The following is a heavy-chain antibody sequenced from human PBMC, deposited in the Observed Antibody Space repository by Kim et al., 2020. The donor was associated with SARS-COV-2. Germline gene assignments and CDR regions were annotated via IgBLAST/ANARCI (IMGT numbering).Heavy chain of an antibody. V-gene: IGHV4-59*13. Sequence: SETLSLTCTVSGGSISSYYWSWIRQPPGKGREWIGYIYYSGSTNYNPSLKSRVTISVDTSKNQFSLKLSSVTAADTAVYYCAVTSSSWEYYFDYWGQGTLVTVSS. CDR2: IYYSGST. CDR3: AVTSSSWEYYFDY. D-gene: IGHD6-13*01. J-gene: IGHJ4*02. CDR1: GGSISSYY.